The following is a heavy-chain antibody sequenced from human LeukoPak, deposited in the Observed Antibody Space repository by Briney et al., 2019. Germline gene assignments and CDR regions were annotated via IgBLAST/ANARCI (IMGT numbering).Heavy chain of an antibody. J-gene: IGHJ2*01. CDR1: VGSFSGYY. CDR2: INHSGST. CDR3: ARQREGYFDL. Sequence: SETLSLTCAVYVGSFSGYYWTWIRQPPGKGLEWIGEINHSGSTNYNPSLKSRVSISIVTSKNQFSLKLSSVTAADTAVYYCARQREGYFDLWGRGTRVIVSS. V-gene: IGHV4-34*01.